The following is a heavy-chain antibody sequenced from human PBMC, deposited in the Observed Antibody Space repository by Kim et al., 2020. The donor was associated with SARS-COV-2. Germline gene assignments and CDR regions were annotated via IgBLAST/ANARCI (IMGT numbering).Heavy chain of an antibody. V-gene: IGHV4-34*01. Sequence: SETLSLTCAVYGGSFSGYYWSWIRQPPGKGLEWIGEINHSGSTNYNPSLKSRVTISVDTSKNQFSLKLSSVTAADTAVYYCARVAAFYYGSGSYLAYYYYYYGMDVWGQGTTVTVSS. CDR3: ARVAAFYYGSGSYLAYYYYYYGMDV. J-gene: IGHJ6*02. D-gene: IGHD3-10*01. CDR1: GGSFSGYY. CDR2: INHSGST.